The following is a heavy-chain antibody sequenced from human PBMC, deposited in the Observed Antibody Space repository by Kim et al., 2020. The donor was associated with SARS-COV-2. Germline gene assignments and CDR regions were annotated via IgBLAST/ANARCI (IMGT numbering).Heavy chain of an antibody. D-gene: IGHD3-16*02. CDR2: ISGSGGST. J-gene: IGHJ4*02. Sequence: GGSLRLSCAASGFTFSSYAMSWVRQAPGKGLEWVSAISGSGGSTYYADSVKGRFTISRDNSKNTLYLQMNSLRAEDTAVYYCAKDWVITFGGVIAPLDYWGQGTLVTVSS. CDR1: GFTFSSYA. V-gene: IGHV3-23*01. CDR3: AKDWVITFGGVIAPLDY.